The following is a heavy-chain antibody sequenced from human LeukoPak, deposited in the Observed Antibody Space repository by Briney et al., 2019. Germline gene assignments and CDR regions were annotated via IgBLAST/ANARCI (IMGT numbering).Heavy chain of an antibody. CDR1: GFAFSSFS. D-gene: IGHD6-19*01. V-gene: IGHV3-7*05. CDR3: ARDMSFSTSDWYGELDN. CDR2: IKQDGSEI. J-gene: IGHJ4*02. Sequence: GGSLRLSCAASGFAFSSFSMNWVRQAPGKGLEWVANIKQDGSEIYYVDSVKGRFTISRDNAKKLLYLQMNSLRAEDTALYYCARDMSFSTSDWYGELDNWGQGTLVTVSS.